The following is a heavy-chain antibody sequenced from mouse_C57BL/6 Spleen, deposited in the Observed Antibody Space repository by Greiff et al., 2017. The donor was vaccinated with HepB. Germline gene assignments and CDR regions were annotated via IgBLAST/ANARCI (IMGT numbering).Heavy chain of an antibody. CDR2: IYPGSGNT. CDR3: ARDDYYGSSFYAMDY. D-gene: IGHD1-1*01. CDR1: GYSFTSYY. J-gene: IGHJ4*01. V-gene: IGHV1-66*01. Sequence: QVQLQQSGPELVKPGASVKISCKASGYSFTSYYIHWVKQRPGQGLEWIGWIYPGSGNTKYNEKFKGKATLTADTSSSTAYMQLSSLTSEDSAVYYCARDDYYGSSFYAMDYWGQGTSVTVSS.